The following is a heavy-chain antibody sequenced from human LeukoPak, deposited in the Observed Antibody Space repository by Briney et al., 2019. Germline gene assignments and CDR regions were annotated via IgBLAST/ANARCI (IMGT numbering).Heavy chain of an antibody. Sequence: GGSLGLSCAASGFTFSNAWMNWVRQAPGKGLEWVGRDKSKADGGTTEYAAPVKGRFTISRDDSKNTLYLQMNSLKTEDAAVYYCTTGDSSSPLWGQGTLVTVSS. J-gene: IGHJ4*02. V-gene: IGHV3-15*01. CDR3: TTGDSSSPL. CDR2: DKSKADGGTT. D-gene: IGHD3-22*01. CDR1: GFTFSNAW.